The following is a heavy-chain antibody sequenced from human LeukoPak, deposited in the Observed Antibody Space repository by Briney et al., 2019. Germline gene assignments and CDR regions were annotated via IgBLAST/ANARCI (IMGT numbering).Heavy chain of an antibody. CDR1: GGSISSSY. CDR3: ARRRVDWFDP. V-gene: IGHV4-59*08. Sequence: SETLSLTCTVSGGSISSSYWSWIRQPPGKGLEWIGYIYYSGSTNYNPSLTSRVTISVDTSKNQFSLKLSSVTAADTAVYYCARRRVDWFDPWGQGTLVTVSS. J-gene: IGHJ5*02. D-gene: IGHD3-3*01. CDR2: IYYSGST.